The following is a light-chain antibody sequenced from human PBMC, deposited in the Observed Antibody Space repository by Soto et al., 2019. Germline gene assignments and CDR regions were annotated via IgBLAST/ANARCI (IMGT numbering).Light chain of an antibody. CDR3: CSYAGSYIHAV. Sequence: QSALTQPRSVSGSPGQSVTISCTGTSSDVGGYNYVSWYQQHPGKAPKLMIYDVSKRPSGVPDRFSGSKSGNTASLTISGLQAEDEADYYCCSYAGSYIHAVFGGGTQLTVL. CDR1: SSDVGGYNY. J-gene: IGLJ7*01. CDR2: DVS. V-gene: IGLV2-11*01.